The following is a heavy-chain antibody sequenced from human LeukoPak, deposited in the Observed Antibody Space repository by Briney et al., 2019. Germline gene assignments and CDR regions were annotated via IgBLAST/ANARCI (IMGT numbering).Heavy chain of an antibody. CDR2: INHSGST. V-gene: IGHV4-34*01. D-gene: IGHD2-2*01. CDR1: GESFSGYY. CDR3: ASLPAALDAFDI. Sequence: SETLSLTCAVYGESFSGYYWSWIRQPPGKGLEWIGEINHSGSTNYNPSLKSRVTISVDTSKNQFSLKLSSVTAADTAVYYCASLPAALDAFDIWGQGTMVTVSS. J-gene: IGHJ3*02.